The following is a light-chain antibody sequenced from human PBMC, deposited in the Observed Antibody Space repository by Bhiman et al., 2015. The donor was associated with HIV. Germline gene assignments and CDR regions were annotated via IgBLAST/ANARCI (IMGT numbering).Light chain of an antibody. CDR2: DVS. CDR1: SSDVGGYNH. J-gene: IGLJ1*01. Sequence: QSALTQPASVSGSPGQSITISCTGTSSDVGGYNHVSWYQQHPGKAPKLMIYDVSKRPSGVSNRFSGSKSGNTASLTISGLQAEDEADYYCSSYTSSSTIYVFGTGTKVTVL. CDR3: SSYTSSSTIYV. V-gene: IGLV2-14*03.